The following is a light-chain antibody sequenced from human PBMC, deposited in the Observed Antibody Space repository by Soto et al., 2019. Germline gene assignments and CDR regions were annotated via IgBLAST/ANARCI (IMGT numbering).Light chain of an antibody. CDR2: KAS. CDR3: QQYYISWS. Sequence: DIQMTQSPSTLSATLGDRVTITCRASQTISTWLAWYQQKPGKAPKLLMYKASNLESGVPSRLSGSGSGTEFTLTISSLQPEDFATYSCQQYYISWSFGQGTKV. J-gene: IGKJ1*01. CDR1: QTISTW. V-gene: IGKV1-5*03.